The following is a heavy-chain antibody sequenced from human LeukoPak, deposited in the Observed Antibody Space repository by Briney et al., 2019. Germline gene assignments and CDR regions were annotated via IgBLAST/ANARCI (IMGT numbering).Heavy chain of an antibody. D-gene: IGHD3-10*01. V-gene: IGHV5-51*01. CDR1: GYSFTSYW. CDR2: IYPGDSDT. CDR3: ARHGTDYYGSGSYQTPFDY. J-gene: IGHJ4*02. Sequence: EESLKISCKGSGYSFTSYWIGWVRQMPGKGLEWMGIIYPGDSDTRYSPSFQGQVTISADKSISTAYLQWSSLKASDTAMYYCARHGTDYYGSGSYQTPFDYWGQGTLVTVSS.